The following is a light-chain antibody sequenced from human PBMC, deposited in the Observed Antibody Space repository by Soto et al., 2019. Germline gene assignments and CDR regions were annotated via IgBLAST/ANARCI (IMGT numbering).Light chain of an antibody. CDR1: QSVSSN. J-gene: IGKJ3*01. CDR2: GAS. Sequence: EIEMTQSPATLSVSPGERATLSCRASQSVSSNLAWYQQKPGQAPRLLIYGASTRATGIPARFSGSGSGTEFTLTIHSLQSEDFAVYYCQQYNNWPLTFGPGTKVDIK. CDR3: QQYNNWPLT. V-gene: IGKV3-15*01.